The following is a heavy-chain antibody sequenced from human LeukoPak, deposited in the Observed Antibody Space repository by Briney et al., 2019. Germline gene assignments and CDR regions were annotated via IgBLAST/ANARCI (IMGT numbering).Heavy chain of an antibody. V-gene: IGHV4-39*01. J-gene: IGHJ4*02. D-gene: IGHD2-15*01. CDR1: GGSISSSSYY. CDR3: ARLLCSGGTCYSGLGLFDY. CDR2: IYYSGNT. Sequence: SETLSLTCTVSGGSISSSSYYWGWIRQPPGKGLEWIGSIYYSGNTYYNPSLKSRVTISVDTSKNQFSLKLSSVTAADTAVYYRARLLCSGGTCYSGLGLFDYWGQGTLVTVSS.